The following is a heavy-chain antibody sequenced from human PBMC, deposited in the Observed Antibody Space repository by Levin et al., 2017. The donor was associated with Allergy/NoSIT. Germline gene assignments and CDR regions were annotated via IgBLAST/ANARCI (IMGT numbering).Heavy chain of an antibody. CDR2: ISYDGSNK. CDR3: ARDSTMTVAGTETPDY. V-gene: IGHV3-30*04. CDR1: GFTFSSYA. D-gene: IGHD6-19*01. Sequence: GESLKISCAASGFTFSSYAMHWVRQAPGKGLEWVAVISYDGSNKYYADSVKGRFTISRDNSKNTLYLQMNSLRAEDTAVYYYARDSTMTVAGTETPDYWGQGTLVTVSS. J-gene: IGHJ4*02.